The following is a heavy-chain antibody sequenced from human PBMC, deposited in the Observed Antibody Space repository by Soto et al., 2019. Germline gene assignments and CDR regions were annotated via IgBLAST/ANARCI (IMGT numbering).Heavy chain of an antibody. V-gene: IGHV3-23*01. Sequence: GGSLRLSCAASGFTFSSYAMSWVRQAPGKGLEWVSAISGSGGSTYYADSVKGRFTISRDNSKNTLYLQMNSLRAEDTAVYYCARPRYSSGWYSHYWGKGTLVTVSS. CDR3: ARPRYSSGWYSHY. D-gene: IGHD6-19*01. J-gene: IGHJ4*02. CDR2: ISGSGGST. CDR1: GFTFSSYA.